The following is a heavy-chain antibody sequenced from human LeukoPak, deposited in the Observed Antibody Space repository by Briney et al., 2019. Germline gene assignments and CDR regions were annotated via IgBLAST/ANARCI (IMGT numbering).Heavy chain of an antibody. D-gene: IGHD6-19*01. CDR1: GFTFCSYW. CDR3: ARGVAVAGTDY. J-gene: IGHJ4*02. V-gene: IGHV3-74*01. Sequence: GGSLRLSCAASGFTFCSYWMHWVRQAPGKGLVWVSRINSDGSSTNYADSVKGRFTISRDNAKNTLYLQTNSLRAEDTAVYYCARGVAVAGTDYWGQGTLVTVSS. CDR2: INSDGSST.